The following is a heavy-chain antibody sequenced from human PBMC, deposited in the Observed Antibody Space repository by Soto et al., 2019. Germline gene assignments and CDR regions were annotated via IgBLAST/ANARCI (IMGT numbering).Heavy chain of an antibody. CDR2: IYHSGST. D-gene: IGHD3-10*01. CDR1: GGSLSGYY. J-gene: IGHJ5*02. CDR3: AKGGGSLWS. Sequence: QVQLQQWGAGLLKPSETLSLTCAVFGGSLSGYYWTWIRQPPGKGLEWIGEIYHSGSTNYSPSLKSRGTISVDTSKNQFSLKLSSVTAADTAVYYCAKGGGSLWSWGQGTLVTVSS. V-gene: IGHV4-34*01.